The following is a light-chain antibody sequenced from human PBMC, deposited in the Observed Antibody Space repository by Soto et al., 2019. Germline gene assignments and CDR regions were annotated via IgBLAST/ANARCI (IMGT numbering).Light chain of an antibody. Sequence: EIVLTQSPATLSLSPGERATLSCRASPSVTNFLAWYQQKPGQAPRLLIYGAFNRATGIPDRFSGSGSGTDFTLTISRLEPGDSAIYYCQKRNIWPPVTFGQGTRLEIK. CDR2: GAF. J-gene: IGKJ5*01. CDR3: QKRNIWPPVT. CDR1: PSVTNF. V-gene: IGKV3-11*01.